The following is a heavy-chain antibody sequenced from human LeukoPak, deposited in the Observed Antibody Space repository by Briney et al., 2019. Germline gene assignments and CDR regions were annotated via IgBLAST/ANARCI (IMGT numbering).Heavy chain of an antibody. D-gene: IGHD3-22*01. CDR1: GFTFSSYA. V-gene: IGHV3-23*01. J-gene: IGHJ4*02. CDR2: ISGSGGST. CDR3: AKDGRGYPVRGYFDY. Sequence: AGGSLRLSCAASGFTFSSYAMSWVRQAPGKGLEWVSAISGSGGSTYYADSVKGRFTISRDNSKNTLYVQMNSLRAEDKAVYYCAKDGRGYPVRGYFDYCGQGTLVTVSS.